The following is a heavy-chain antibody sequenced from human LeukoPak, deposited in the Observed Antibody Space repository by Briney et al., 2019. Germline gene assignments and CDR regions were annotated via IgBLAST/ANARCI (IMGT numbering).Heavy chain of an antibody. CDR2: IYHSGSS. J-gene: IGHJ4*02. CDR3: ARGTLRNSSSIRFDC. Sequence: SETLSLTCTVSGVSMSSYFWSWIRQPPGKGLEWIGYIYHSGSSHYNPSLKSRVTISVDTSKTQFSLKLSSVTAADTAVYHCARGTLRNSSSIRFDCWGQGALVTVSS. D-gene: IGHD6-6*01. V-gene: IGHV4-59*01. CDR1: GVSMSSYF.